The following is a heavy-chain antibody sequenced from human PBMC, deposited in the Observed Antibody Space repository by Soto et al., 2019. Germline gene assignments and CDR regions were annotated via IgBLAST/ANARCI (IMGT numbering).Heavy chain of an antibody. CDR3: ARVVPAALPTHPKSYYYYYGMDV. CDR2: IKQDGSEK. CDR1: GFTFSSYW. J-gene: IGHJ6*02. V-gene: IGHV3-7*05. Sequence: GGSLRLSCAASGFTFSSYWMSWVRQAPGKGLEWVANIKQDGSEKYYVDSVKGRFTISRDNAKNSLYLQMNSLRAEDTAVYYCARVVPAALPTHPKSYYYYYGMDVWGQGTTVTVSS. D-gene: IGHD2-2*01.